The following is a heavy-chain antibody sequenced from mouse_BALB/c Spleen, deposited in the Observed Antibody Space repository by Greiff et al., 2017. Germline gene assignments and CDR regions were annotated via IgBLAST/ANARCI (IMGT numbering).Heavy chain of an antibody. CDR1: GFTFSSYG. CDR2: ISSGGSYT. J-gene: IGHJ1*01. Sequence: EVHLVESGGDLVKPGGSLKLSCAASGFTFSSYGMSWVRQTPDKRLEWVATISSGGSYTYYPDSVKGRFTISRDNAKNTLYLQMSSLKSEDTAMYYCARENGNYFDVWGAGTTVTVSS. CDR3: ARENGNYFDV. V-gene: IGHV5-6*01. D-gene: IGHD2-1*01.